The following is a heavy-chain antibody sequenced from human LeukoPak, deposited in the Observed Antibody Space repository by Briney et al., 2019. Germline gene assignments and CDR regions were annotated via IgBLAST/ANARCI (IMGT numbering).Heavy chain of an antibody. Sequence: SETLSLTCAVYGGSFSGYYWSWIRQPPGKGLEWIGEINHSGSTNYNPSLKSRVTISVDTSKNQFSLKLSSVTAADTAVYYCARADSSSWYSPRFDPWGQGTLVTVSS. CDR2: INHSGST. D-gene: IGHD6-13*01. CDR3: ARADSSSWYSPRFDP. V-gene: IGHV4-34*01. CDR1: GGSFSGYY. J-gene: IGHJ5*02.